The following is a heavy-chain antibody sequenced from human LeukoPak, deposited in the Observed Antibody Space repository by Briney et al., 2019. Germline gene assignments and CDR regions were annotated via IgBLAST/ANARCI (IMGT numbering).Heavy chain of an antibody. J-gene: IGHJ3*02. V-gene: IGHV7-4-1*02. CDR1: GYTFTKYA. D-gene: IGHD2-15*01. CDR2: INTNTGNP. CDR3: ARDGEYCSGGSCYMDDAFDI. Sequence: ASVKVSCKTSGYTFTKYAINWVRQAPGPGLEWMGWINTNTGNPTYAQGFTGRFVFSLDTSVGTAYLQISSLKAEDTAVYYCARDGEYCSGGSCYMDDAFDIWGQGTMVTVSS.